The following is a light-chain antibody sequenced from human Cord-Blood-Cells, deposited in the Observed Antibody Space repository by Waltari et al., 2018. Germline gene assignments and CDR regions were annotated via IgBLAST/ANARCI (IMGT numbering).Light chain of an antibody. J-gene: IGKJ5*01. Sequence: DIVMTQSPDSLAVSLGERATINCKSSQSVLYSSNNKNYLAWYQQKPGKAPKLLIYKASSLESGVPSRFSGSGSGTEFTLTISSLQPDDFATYYCQQYNSYTITFGQGTRLEIK. CDR1: QSVLYSSNNKNY. CDR2: KAS. CDR3: QQYNSYTIT. V-gene: IGKV4-1*01.